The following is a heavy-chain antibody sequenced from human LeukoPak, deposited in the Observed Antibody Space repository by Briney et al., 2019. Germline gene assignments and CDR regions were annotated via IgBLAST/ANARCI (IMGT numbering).Heavy chain of an antibody. V-gene: IGHV1-69*02. Sequence: ASVKVSCKASGYTFTSYYMHWVRQAPGQGLEWMGRIIPIFGRPNYAQKFQGRVTISADKFTSTAYMELSSLRSEDTAVYYCARLYYYDSSGYYDSRVDYWGQGTLVTVSS. CDR3: ARLYYYDSSGYYDSRVDY. CDR1: GYTFTSYY. CDR2: IIPIFGRP. J-gene: IGHJ4*02. D-gene: IGHD3-22*01.